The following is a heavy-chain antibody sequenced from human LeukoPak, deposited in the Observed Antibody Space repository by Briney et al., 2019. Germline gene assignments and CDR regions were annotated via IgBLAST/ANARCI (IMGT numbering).Heavy chain of an antibody. Sequence: GGSLRLSCAASGFSFGSYDMQWVRQAPGKGLEWVTFIRYDGKKEYYTDSVKGRFTISRDNSKNMLYLEMNSLSTEDTAVYYCAKVRYCSGVNCYPDDNWGQGTLVTVSS. CDR3: AKVRYCSGVNCYPDDN. CDR1: GFSFGSYD. CDR2: IRYDGKKE. J-gene: IGHJ4*02. D-gene: IGHD2-15*01. V-gene: IGHV3-30*02.